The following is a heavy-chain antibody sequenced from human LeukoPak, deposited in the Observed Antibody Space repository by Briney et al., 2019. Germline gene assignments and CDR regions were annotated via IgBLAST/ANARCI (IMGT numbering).Heavy chain of an antibody. Sequence: PGGSLRLSCAASGFTFSNYAMSWVRQAPGKGLEWVSAITGSDGNTYYADPVKGRFTISRGNSKNTLYLQMNSLRAEDTAVYYCAQWGDFDVLTGYYVPDFWGQGTLVTVSS. CDR1: GFTFSNYA. J-gene: IGHJ4*02. D-gene: IGHD3-9*01. CDR2: ITGSDGNT. V-gene: IGHV3-23*01. CDR3: AQWGDFDVLTGYYVPDF.